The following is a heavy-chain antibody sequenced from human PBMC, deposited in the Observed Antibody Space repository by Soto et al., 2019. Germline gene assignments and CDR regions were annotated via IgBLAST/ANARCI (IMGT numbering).Heavy chain of an antibody. CDR1: GFTFDDYA. V-gene: IGHV3-9*01. CDR3: AKGGGSSWYWYFDY. J-gene: IGHJ4*02. CDR2: ISWNSGSI. D-gene: IGHD6-13*01. Sequence: EVQLVESGGGLVQPGRSLRLSCAASGFTFDDYAMHWVRQAPGKGLEWVSGISWNSGSIGYADSVKGRFTISRDNAKNPLYLQMNSLRAEDTALYYCAKGGGSSWYWYFDYWGQGTLVTVSS.